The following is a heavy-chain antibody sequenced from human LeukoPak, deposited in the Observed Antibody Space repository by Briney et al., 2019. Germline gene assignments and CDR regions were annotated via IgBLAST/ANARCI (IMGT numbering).Heavy chain of an antibody. D-gene: IGHD3-10*01. CDR1: GGTFSSSA. V-gene: IGHV1-69*05. J-gene: IGHJ6*03. CDR3: ARSKELGDYYYYMDV. Sequence: ASVKVSCKASGGTFSSSAISWVRQAPGQGLEWMGGIIPIFGTANYAQKFQGRVTITTDESTSTAYMDLSSMRSEDTAVYYCARSKELGDYYYYMDVWGKGTTVTVSS. CDR2: IIPIFGTA.